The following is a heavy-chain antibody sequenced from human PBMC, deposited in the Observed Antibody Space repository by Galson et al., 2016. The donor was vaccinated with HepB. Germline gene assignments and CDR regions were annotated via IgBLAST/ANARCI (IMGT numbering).Heavy chain of an antibody. CDR1: GFTFSTYA. V-gene: IGHV3-30-3*01. Sequence: SLRLSCAASGFTFSTYAMHWVRQAPGKGLGGVAVISYDGSNKYYADSVKGRFTISRDNSKNTLYLQMNSLRSEDTAVYYCARDLCSSTSCDARGLDPWGQGTLVTGSS. CDR2: ISYDGSNK. D-gene: IGHD2-2*01. CDR3: ARDLCSSTSCDARGLDP. J-gene: IGHJ5*02.